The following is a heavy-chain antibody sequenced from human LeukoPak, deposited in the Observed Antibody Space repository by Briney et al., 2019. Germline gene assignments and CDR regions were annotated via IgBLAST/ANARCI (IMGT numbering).Heavy chain of an antibody. J-gene: IGHJ6*03. CDR3: AREGPWVAAPMDV. V-gene: IGHV4-61*03. CDR1: GGSISSSSYY. Sequence: PSETLSLTCTVSGGSISSSSYYWSWIRQPPGKGLEWIAYIYYNGNTNYNPSLKSRVTISIDMSKNHFSLKLSSVTAADTAVYYCAREGPWVAAPMDVWGKGTTVTVSS. CDR2: IYYNGNT. D-gene: IGHD6-13*01.